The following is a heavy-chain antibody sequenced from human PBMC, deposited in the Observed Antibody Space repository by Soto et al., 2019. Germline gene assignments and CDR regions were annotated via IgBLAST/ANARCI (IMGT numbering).Heavy chain of an antibody. J-gene: IGHJ5*02. CDR3: ARGAGYDSSGYPIPTLYNCFDP. D-gene: IGHD3-22*01. CDR1: GGSISSGGYY. Sequence: PSETLSLTCTVSGGSISSGGYYWSWIRQHPGKGLEWIGYIYYSGSTYYNPSLKSRVTISVDTSKNQFSLKLSSVTAADTAVYYCARGAGYDSSGYPIPTLYNCFDPWGQGTLVTVSS. CDR2: IYYSGST. V-gene: IGHV4-31*03.